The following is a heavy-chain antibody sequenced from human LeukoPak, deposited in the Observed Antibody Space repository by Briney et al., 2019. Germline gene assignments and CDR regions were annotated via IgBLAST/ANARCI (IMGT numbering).Heavy chain of an antibody. V-gene: IGHV1-8*01. CDR1: GYTFTSHD. D-gene: IGHD3-22*01. CDR3: ARAPSRITMIVVVITSNWFDP. Sequence: ASVKVSCKASGYTFTSHDINWVRQATGQGLEWMGWMNPNSGNTGYAQKFQGRVTMTRNTSISTAYMELSSLRSEDTAVYYCARAPSRITMIVVVITSNWFDPWGQGTLVTVSS. J-gene: IGHJ5*02. CDR2: MNPNSGNT.